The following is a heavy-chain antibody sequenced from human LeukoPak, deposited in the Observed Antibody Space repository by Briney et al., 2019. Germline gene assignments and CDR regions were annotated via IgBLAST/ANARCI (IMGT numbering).Heavy chain of an antibody. CDR2: IWYDGSNK. J-gene: IGHJ3*02. CDR1: GFTFSSYG. CDR3: ARDQRVAYSSSWYGGAFDI. V-gene: IGHV3-33*01. D-gene: IGHD6-13*01. Sequence: GGSLRLSCAASGFTFSSYGMHWVRQAPGKGLEWVAVIWYDGSNKYYADSVKGRFTTSRDNSKNTLYLQMNSLRAEDTAVYYCARDQRVAYSSSWYGGAFDIWGQGTMVTVSS.